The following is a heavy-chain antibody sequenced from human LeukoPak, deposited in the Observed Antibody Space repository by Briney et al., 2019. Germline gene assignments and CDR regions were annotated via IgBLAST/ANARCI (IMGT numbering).Heavy chain of an antibody. J-gene: IGHJ3*02. D-gene: IGHD4-17*01. CDR2: IYFSRNT. CDR1: GGSISSGGYY. V-gene: IGHV4-31*03. CDR3: ARLVPDDYGDPDAFGI. Sequence: SETLSLTCTVSGGSISSGGYYWSWIRQHPGKGLEWIGYIYFSRNTYYNPSLKSRVTISVDTSKNQFSLKLSSVTAADTAVYYCARLVPDDYGDPDAFGIWGQGTMVTVSS.